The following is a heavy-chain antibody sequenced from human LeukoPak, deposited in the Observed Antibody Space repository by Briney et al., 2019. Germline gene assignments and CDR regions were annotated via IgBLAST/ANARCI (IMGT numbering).Heavy chain of an antibody. J-gene: IGHJ6*02. Sequence: GGSLRLPCAASGFTFSSYWMSWVRQAPGKGLEWVANIKQDGSEKYYVDSVKGRFTISRDNAKNSLYLQMNSLRAEDTAVYYCARGIAVAGTFYYYYGMDVWGQGTTVTVSS. CDR3: ARGIAVAGTFYYYYGMDV. CDR2: IKQDGSEK. CDR1: GFTFSSYW. V-gene: IGHV3-7*04. D-gene: IGHD6-19*01.